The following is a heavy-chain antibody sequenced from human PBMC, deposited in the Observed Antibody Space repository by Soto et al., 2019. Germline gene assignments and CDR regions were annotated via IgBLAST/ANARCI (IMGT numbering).Heavy chain of an antibody. CDR3: AGSVDP. CDR2: IYYSGST. CDR1: GGSISSGGYY. J-gene: IGHJ5*02. Sequence: QVQLQESGPGLVKPSQTLSLPCTVSGGSISSGGYYWSWIRQHPGKGLEWIGYIYYSGSTYYNPCLKSRVTLSVDTSKNQFFLKASSVTAAETAGYYGAGSVDPWGQGTLVTVSS. V-gene: IGHV4-31*03.